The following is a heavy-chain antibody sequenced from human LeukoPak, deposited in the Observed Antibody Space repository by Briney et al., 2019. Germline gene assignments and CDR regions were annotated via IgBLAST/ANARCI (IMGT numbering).Heavy chain of an antibody. V-gene: IGHV3-21*01. CDR2: ISSSSSYI. CDR1: GFTFSSYS. Sequence: GGSLRLSCAASGFTFSSYSMNWVRQAPGKGLEWVSSISSSSSYIYYADSVKGRFTISRDNAKNSLYLRMNSLRAEDTAVYYCARVGSNSCYDYWGQGTLVTVSS. J-gene: IGHJ4*02. D-gene: IGHD2-2*01. CDR3: ARVGSNSCYDY.